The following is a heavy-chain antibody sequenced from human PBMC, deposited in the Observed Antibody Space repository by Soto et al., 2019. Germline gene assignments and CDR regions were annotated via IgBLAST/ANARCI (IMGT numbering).Heavy chain of an antibody. CDR1: GFTFSSYA. Sequence: GGSLRLSCAASGFTFSSYAMSWVRQAPGKGLEWVSAISGSGGSTYYADSVKGRFTISRDNSKNTLYLQMNSLRAEDTAVYYCTMVATILTGPFVYWGQGTLVTVSS. V-gene: IGHV3-23*01. CDR3: TMVATILTGPFVY. J-gene: IGHJ4*02. D-gene: IGHD5-12*01. CDR2: ISGSGGST.